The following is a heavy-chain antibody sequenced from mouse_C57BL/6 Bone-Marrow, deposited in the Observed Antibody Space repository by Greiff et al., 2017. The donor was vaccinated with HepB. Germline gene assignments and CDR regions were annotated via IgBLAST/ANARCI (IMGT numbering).Heavy chain of an antibody. J-gene: IGHJ1*03. CDR3: ARYPSITTVVATSGYFDV. CDR2: ISYSGST. V-gene: IGHV3-8*01. D-gene: IGHD1-1*01. CDR1: GYSITSDY. Sequence: EVQLQQSGPGLAKPSQTLSLTCSVTGYSITSDYWNWIRKFPGNKLEYMGYISYSGSTYYNPSLKSRISITRDTSKNQYYLQLNSVTTEDTATYYCARYPSITTVVATSGYFDVWGTGTTVTVSS.